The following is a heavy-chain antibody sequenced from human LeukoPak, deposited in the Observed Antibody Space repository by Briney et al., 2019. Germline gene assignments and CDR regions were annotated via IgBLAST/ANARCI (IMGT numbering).Heavy chain of an antibody. CDR2: INHSGST. J-gene: IGHJ4*02. D-gene: IGHD3-10*01. Sequence: SETLSLTCAVYGGSFSGYYWSWIRQPPGKRLEWIGEINHSGSTNYNPSLKSRVTISVDTSKNQFSLKLSSVTAADTAVYYCARRVGTMVRGVIVTYNFDYWGQGTLVTVSS. CDR3: ARRVGTMVRGVIVTYNFDY. CDR1: GGSFSGYY. V-gene: IGHV4-34*01.